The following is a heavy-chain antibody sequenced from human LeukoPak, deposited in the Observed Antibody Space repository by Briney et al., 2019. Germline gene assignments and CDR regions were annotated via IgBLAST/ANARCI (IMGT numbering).Heavy chain of an antibody. J-gene: IGHJ4*02. V-gene: IGHV1-24*01. CDR2: FDPEDGET. CDR3: ATVTYYYDSSGYQFDY. D-gene: IGHD3-22*01. Sequence: ASVKLSCKVSGYTLTELSMHWVRQAPGKGLEWMGGFDPEDGETIYAQKFQGRVTMTEDTSTDTAYMELSSLRSEDTAVYYCATVTYYYDSSGYQFDYWGQGTLVTVSS. CDR1: GYTLTELS.